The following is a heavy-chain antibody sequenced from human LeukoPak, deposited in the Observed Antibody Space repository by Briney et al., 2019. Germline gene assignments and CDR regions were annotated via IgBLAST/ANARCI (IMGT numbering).Heavy chain of an antibody. V-gene: IGHV3-23*01. J-gene: IGHJ3*02. CDR3: AKGRNGDNVAEAADI. CDR2: ISTNGGGT. CDR1: GFTFNTYA. Sequence: GESLKISCAASGFTFNTYAVNWVRQAPGKGLEWVSAISTNGGGTYYADSVKGRFTISRDNSKNTLYLQMNGLRGEDTAVYYCAKGRNGDNVAEAADIWGQGTMVTVSS. D-gene: IGHD4-17*01.